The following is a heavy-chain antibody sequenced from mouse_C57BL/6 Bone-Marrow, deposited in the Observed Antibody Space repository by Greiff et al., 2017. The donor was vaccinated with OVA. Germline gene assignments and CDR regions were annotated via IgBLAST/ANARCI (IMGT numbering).Heavy chain of an antibody. J-gene: IGHJ4*01. Sequence: VQLQQSGAELVRPGASVKLSCTASGFNIKDDYMHWVKQRPEQGLEWIGWIDPENGDTEYASKFQGKATITADTSSNTAYLQLSSLTSEDTAVYYCTTIYDGSFYAMDYWGQGTSVTVSS. V-gene: IGHV14-4*01. CDR1: GFNIKDDY. CDR2: IDPENGDT. CDR3: TTIYDGSFYAMDY. D-gene: IGHD2-3*01.